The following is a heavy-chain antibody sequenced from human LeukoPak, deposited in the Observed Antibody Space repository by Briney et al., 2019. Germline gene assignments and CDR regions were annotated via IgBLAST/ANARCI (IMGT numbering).Heavy chain of an antibody. J-gene: IGHJ4*02. Sequence: PGGSLRLSCAASGFTLSSYWMHWVRQAPGKGLVWVSRINSDGSTTTYADSVKGRFTISRDNAKTTLYLQMNSLRAEDTAVYYCARGEVGWAYFDYWGQGTLVTVSS. CDR1: GFTLSSYW. CDR3: ARGEVGWAYFDY. V-gene: IGHV3-74*01. D-gene: IGHD6-19*01. CDR2: INSDGSTT.